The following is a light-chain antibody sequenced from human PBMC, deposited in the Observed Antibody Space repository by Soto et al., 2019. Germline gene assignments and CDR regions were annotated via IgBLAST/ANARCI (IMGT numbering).Light chain of an antibody. V-gene: IGLV2-8*01. J-gene: IGLJ1*01. CDR3: SSYAGSSTYV. CDR1: ISDVGGYNY. CDR2: EVN. Sequence: QSALTQHPSASGSPGQSVTISCTGTISDVGGYNYVAWYQQHPGKAPKLMIYEVNKRPSGVPDRFSGSKSGSTASLTVSGLQAEDEADYYCSSYAGSSTYVFGTGTKVTVL.